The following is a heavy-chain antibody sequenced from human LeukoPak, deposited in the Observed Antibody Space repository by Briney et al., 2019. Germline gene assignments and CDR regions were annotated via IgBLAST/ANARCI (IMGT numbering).Heavy chain of an antibody. CDR3: ARMDCSSTSCYRYYYGMDV. CDR2: INPNSGGT. Sequence: ASVKVSCKASGYTFTDYYIHWVRQAPGQGLEWVGWINPNSGGTGYVQKFQGRVTMARDTSISTAYMELSRLSYDDTAVYYCARMDCSSTSCYRYYYGMDVWGQGTTVTVSS. D-gene: IGHD2-2*01. J-gene: IGHJ6*01. V-gene: IGHV1-2*02. CDR1: GYTFTDYY.